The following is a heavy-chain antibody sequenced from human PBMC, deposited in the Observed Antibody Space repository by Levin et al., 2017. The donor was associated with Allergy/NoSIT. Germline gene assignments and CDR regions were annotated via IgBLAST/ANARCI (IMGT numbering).Heavy chain of an antibody. Sequence: GESLKISCAASGFTFRSYSMNWVRQAPGKGLEWVSTISSTSTYIYYAESMKGRFIISRDNAKNSVYLQMSSLRAEDTAVYYCSRDLSFGNPQGFDCWGQGTLVTVSS. D-gene: IGHD1-14*01. CDR1: GFTFRSYS. CDR2: ISSTSTYI. V-gene: IGHV3-21*01. CDR3: SRDLSFGNPQGFDC. J-gene: IGHJ4*02.